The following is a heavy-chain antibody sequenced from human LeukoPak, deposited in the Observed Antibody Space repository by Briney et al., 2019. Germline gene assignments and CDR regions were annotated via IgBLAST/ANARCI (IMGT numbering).Heavy chain of an antibody. Sequence: PSETLSLTCTVSGGSISSYYWSWIRQPAGKGLEWIGRIYTSGSTNYNPSLKSRVTISVDTSKNQFSLKLSSVTAADTAVYYCARGPGEQWLVLPFDYWGQGTLVTVSS. D-gene: IGHD6-19*01. V-gene: IGHV4-4*07. CDR3: ARGPGEQWLVLPFDY. J-gene: IGHJ4*02. CDR2: IYTSGST. CDR1: GGSISSYY.